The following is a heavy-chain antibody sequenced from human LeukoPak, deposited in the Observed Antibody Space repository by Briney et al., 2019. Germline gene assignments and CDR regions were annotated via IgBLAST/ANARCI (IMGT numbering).Heavy chain of an antibody. CDR1: VFTVSSNY. CDR3: ARGKVTVPLYYFDY. CDR2: IYSGGST. J-gene: IGHJ4*02. Sequence: PGGSLRLSCAASVFTVSSNYMSWVRQAPGKGLEWVSVIYSGGSTYYADSVKGRFTISRDNSKNTLYHQMNSLRAEDTAVYYCARGKVTVPLYYFDYWGQGTLVTVSS. D-gene: IGHD4-11*01. V-gene: IGHV3-66*02.